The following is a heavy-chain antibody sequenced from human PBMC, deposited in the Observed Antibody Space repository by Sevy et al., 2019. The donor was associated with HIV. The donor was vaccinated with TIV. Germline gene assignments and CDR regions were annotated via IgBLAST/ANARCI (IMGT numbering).Heavy chain of an antibody. D-gene: IGHD6-13*01. CDR2: ISGSGGST. J-gene: IGHJ6*02. V-gene: IGHV3-23*01. CDR3: AKGDSTFYGMDV. CDR1: GFTIGTYT. Sequence: GGSLRLSCAASGFTIGTYTMSWVRQAPGKGLEWVSGISGSGGSTYYADSVEGRFTISRDNSKKMVYVQMNSLRAEDTAIYYCAKGDSTFYGMDVWGQGTTVTVSS.